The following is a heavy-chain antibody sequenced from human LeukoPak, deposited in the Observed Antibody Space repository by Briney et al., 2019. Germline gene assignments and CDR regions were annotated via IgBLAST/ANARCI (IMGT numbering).Heavy chain of an antibody. J-gene: IGHJ3*02. CDR1: GGSISSNHW. CDR3: GRDSGGGYKDDALDI. CDR2: IYHSGST. V-gene: IGHV4-4*02. Sequence: SETLSLTCAVSGGSISSNHWWTWVRQPPGKGLEWIGEIYHSGSTNYNPSLKSRVTISVDKSKDQFSLKMSSVTAADTAVYYCGRDSGGGYKDDALDIWGQGTMVIVSS. D-gene: IGHD3-16*01.